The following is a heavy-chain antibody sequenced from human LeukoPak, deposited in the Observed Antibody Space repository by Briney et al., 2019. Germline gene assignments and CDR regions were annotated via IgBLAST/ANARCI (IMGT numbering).Heavy chain of an antibody. V-gene: IGHV3-30*18. CDR2: ISHDGSIK. D-gene: IGHD3-10*01. CDR3: AKDRWESSGSGSSLDY. J-gene: IGHJ4*02. Sequence: GGSLRLSCAASGFTFSIFGLHWVRQAPGKGLEWVAFISHDGSIKYYADSVKGRLAVSRDTSKNTLYLQMNSLRAEDTAVYYCAKDRWESSGSGSSLDYWGQGTLVTVSS. CDR1: GFTFSIFG.